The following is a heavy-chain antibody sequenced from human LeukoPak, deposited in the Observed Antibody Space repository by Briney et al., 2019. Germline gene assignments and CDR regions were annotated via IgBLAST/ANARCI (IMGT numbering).Heavy chain of an antibody. CDR3: AREGLPANSKYYFDY. J-gene: IGHJ4*02. Sequence: ASVKVSCKASGYTFTSYDINWVRQAPGQGLEWMGIINPSGGSTSYAQKFQGRVTMTRDTSTSTVYMELSSLRSEDTAVYYCAREGLPANSKYYFDYWGQGTLVTVSS. CDR2: INPSGGST. V-gene: IGHV1-46*01. CDR1: GYTFTSYD. D-gene: IGHD4/OR15-4a*01.